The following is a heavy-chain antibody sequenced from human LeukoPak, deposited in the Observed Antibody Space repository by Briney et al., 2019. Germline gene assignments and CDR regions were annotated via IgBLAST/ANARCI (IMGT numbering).Heavy chain of an antibody. CDR2: ISNDGTSR. Sequence: GGSLRLSCVASGFTFRAYAINWVRQAPGKGLERLAVISNDGTSRHYADSVKGRLTISRDNSKNTVDVQMNSLTPEDTAVYYCARAMVRGVFPYWGQGTLVTVSS. D-gene: IGHD3-10*01. J-gene: IGHJ4*02. CDR1: GFTFRAYA. V-gene: IGHV3-30*04. CDR3: ARAMVRGVFPY.